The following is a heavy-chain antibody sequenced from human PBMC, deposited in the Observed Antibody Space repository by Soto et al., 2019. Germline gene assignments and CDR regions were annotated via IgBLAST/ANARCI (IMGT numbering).Heavy chain of an antibody. J-gene: IGHJ6*02. D-gene: IGHD3-3*01. CDR2: IYYSGST. CDR3: ARIGIPWSGYSYGMDV. V-gene: IGHV4-59*01. CDR1: GGSISSYY. Sequence: PSETLSLTCTVSGGSISSYYWSWIRQPPGKGLEWIGYIYYSGSTNYNPSLKSRVTISVDTSKNQFSLKLSSVTAADTAVYYCARIGIPWSGYSYGMDVWGQGTTVTVSS.